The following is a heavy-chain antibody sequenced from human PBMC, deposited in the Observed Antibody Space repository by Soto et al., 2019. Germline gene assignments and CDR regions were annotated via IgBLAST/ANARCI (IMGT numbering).Heavy chain of an antibody. D-gene: IGHD6-19*01. J-gene: IGHJ4*02. Sequence: GESLKISWKGSLYSFTSYWISWVRQMPGKGLEWMGRIDPSDSYTNYSPSFQGHVTISADKSISTAYLQWSSLNAPDTAMYYCARHPPLIAVAATRPHPPPPFDYWGQGTLVTVSS. CDR3: ARHPPLIAVAATRPHPPPPFDY. CDR1: LYSFTSYW. CDR2: IDPSDSYT. V-gene: IGHV5-10-1*01.